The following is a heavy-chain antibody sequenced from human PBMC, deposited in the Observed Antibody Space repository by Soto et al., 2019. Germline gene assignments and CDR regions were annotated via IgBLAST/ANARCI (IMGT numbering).Heavy chain of an antibody. V-gene: IGHV3-23*01. J-gene: IGHJ1*01. CDR1: GFTFSSYA. Sequence: GGSLRLSCAASGFTFSSYAMSWVRQAPGKGLEWVSAISGSGGSTYYADSVKGRFTISRDNSKNTLYLQMNSLRAEDTAVYYCAKFYSSGWYPTEYFQHWGQGTLVTVSS. D-gene: IGHD6-19*01. CDR2: ISGSGGST. CDR3: AKFYSSGWYPTEYFQH.